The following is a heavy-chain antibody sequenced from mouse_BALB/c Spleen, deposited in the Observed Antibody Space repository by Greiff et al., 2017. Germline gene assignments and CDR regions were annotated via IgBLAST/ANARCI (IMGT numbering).Heavy chain of an antibody. J-gene: IGHJ4*01. CDR1: GFTFSSYG. Sequence: EVMLVESGGDLVKPGGSLKLSCAASGFTFSSYGMSWVRQTPDKRLEWVATISSGGSYTYYPDSVKGRFTISRDNAKNTLYLQMSSLKSEDTAMYYCARHHGNYDYAMDDWGQGTPVTVSS. D-gene: IGHD2-1*01. CDR2: ISSGGSYT. V-gene: IGHV5-6*01. CDR3: ARHHGNYDYAMDD.